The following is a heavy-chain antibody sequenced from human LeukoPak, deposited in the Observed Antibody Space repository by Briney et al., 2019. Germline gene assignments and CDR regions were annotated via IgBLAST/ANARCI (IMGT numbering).Heavy chain of an antibody. CDR2: INSDGSST. V-gene: IGHV3-74*01. Sequence: PGGSLRLSCAASGFTFSSYWIHWVRQAPGKGLGWVSRINSDGSSTSYADSVKGRFTISRDNAKNTLYLQMNSLRAEDTAVYYCARDIAVAVADEIHWGQGTLVTVSS. J-gene: IGHJ4*02. CDR3: ARDIAVAVADEIH. CDR1: GFTFSSYW. D-gene: IGHD6-19*01.